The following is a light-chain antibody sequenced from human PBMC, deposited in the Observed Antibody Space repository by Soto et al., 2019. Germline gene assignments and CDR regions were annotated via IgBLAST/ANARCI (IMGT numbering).Light chain of an antibody. J-gene: IGKJ5*01. CDR2: DAS. CDR3: XXXHNWPIT. V-gene: IGKV3-15*01. CDR1: QSVSSN. Sequence: EIVMTPSPAPLSVSPGERATLSCQASQSVSSNLAWHQQKPGQAPRILMYDASTRATGIPARFSGSGSGTEFTLTISSLQSEDFAVYYXXXXHNWPITFGQGTRLEIK.